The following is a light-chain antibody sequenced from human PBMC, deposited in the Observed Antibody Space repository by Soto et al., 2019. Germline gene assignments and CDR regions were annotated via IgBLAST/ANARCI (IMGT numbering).Light chain of an antibody. J-gene: IGLJ1*01. Sequence: QSALTQPPSASGSPGQAVTISCTGTSSDVGGYVYVSWYQQHPGKAPKHMIYGVSKRPSGVPDGFSGSKSGNTASLTVSGLQAEDGAVYCCSSYAGYNNGDVFGTGT. CDR3: SSYAGYNNGDV. V-gene: IGLV2-8*01. CDR2: GVS. CDR1: SSDVGGYVY.